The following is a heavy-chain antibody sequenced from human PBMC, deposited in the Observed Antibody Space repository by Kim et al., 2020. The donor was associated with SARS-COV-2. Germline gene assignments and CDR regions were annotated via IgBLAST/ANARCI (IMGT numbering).Heavy chain of an antibody. V-gene: IGHV3-11*06. CDR3: ARDSAGVVPAAGWYFDL. CDR1: GFTFSDYY. J-gene: IGHJ2*01. CDR2: ISSSSSYT. D-gene: IGHD2-2*01. Sequence: GGSLRLSCAASGFTFSDYYMSWIRQAPGKGLEWVSYISSSSSYTNYADSVKGRFTISRDNAKNSLYLQMNSLRAEDTAVYYCARDSAGVVPAAGWYFDLWGRGTLVTVSS.